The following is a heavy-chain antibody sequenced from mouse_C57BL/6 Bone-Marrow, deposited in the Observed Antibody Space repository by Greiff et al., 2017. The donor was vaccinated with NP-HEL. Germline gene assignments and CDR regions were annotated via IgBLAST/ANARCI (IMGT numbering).Heavy chain of an antibody. CDR3: ARSSIYYYSY. Sequence: VQGVESGAELVRPGTSVKVSCKASGYAFTNYLIEWVKQRPGQGLEWIGVINPGSGGTNYNEKFKGKATLTADKSSSTAYIQLSSLTSEDSAVYFCARSSIYYYSYWGQGTLVTVSA. J-gene: IGHJ3*01. CDR1: GYAFTNYL. V-gene: IGHV1-54*01. D-gene: IGHD1-1*01. CDR2: INPGSGGT.